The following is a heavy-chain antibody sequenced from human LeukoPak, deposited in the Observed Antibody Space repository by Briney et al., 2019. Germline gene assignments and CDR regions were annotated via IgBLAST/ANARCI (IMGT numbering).Heavy chain of an antibody. CDR2: IKIKTDGMTT. J-gene: IGHJ5*02. CDR1: GFTFSNAW. Sequence: GGSLRLSCVGSGFTFSNAWMSWVRQAPGKGLEWVGRIKIKTDGMTTDYAAPVRGRLTISRDDSQNTLYLQMNSLKIEDTAIYYCTRHSWFHPWGQGTLVTVSS. V-gene: IGHV3-15*01. CDR3: TRHSWFHP.